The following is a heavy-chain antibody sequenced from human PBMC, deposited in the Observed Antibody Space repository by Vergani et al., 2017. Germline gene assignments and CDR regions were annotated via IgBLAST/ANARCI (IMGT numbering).Heavy chain of an antibody. CDR2: INPSGGHT. CDR3: ARGDYGILTGYRY. D-gene: IGHD3-9*01. Sequence: QVQVVQSGAEVKKSGASVKVSCKTSGYPFSNYYIHWVRQAPGQGLEWMGIINPSGGHTNYAHKFQGRVTMTRDTSTSTVYMELSSLRSEDTAIDYCARGDYGILTGYRYWGQGTLVTVSA. V-gene: IGHV1-46*03. CDR1: GYPFSNYY. J-gene: IGHJ4*02.